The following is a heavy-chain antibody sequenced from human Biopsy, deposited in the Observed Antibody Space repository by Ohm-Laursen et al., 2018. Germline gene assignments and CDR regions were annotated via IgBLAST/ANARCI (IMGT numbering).Heavy chain of an antibody. V-gene: IGHV4-34*01. CDR1: GGSFSGYY. CDR2: INHSGST. Sequence: SDTLSLTCAVYGGSFSGYYWSWIRQPPGKGLEWIGEINHSGSTNYNPSLKSRVTISVDTSKNQFSLKLSSVTAADTAVYYCARALPPHLQSGYLWGQGTLVTVSS. J-gene: IGHJ5*02. D-gene: IGHD5-24*01. CDR3: ARALPPHLQSGYL.